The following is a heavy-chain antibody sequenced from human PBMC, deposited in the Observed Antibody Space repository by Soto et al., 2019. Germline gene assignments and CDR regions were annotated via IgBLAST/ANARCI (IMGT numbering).Heavy chain of an antibody. J-gene: IGHJ4*02. CDR3: STGSPLSWSDFNY. Sequence: EVQLVEPGGGLVKPGGALRLYCAASGFSFRTTWMAWVRQAPGKGLEWVGRIKSKSAGETTDYADTVKGRFTIARDDSKDTRYLHMDILDTGKTAVYYCSTGSPLSWSDFNYLGQGTLFTVSS. CDR1: GFSFRTTW. V-gene: IGHV3-15*05. CDR2: IKSKSAGETT. D-gene: IGHD3-3*01.